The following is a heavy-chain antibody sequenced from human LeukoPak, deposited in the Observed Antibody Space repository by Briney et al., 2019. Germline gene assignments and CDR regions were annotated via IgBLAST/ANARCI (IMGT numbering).Heavy chain of an antibody. CDR3: ARGDLWLGEFPLFDY. Sequence: SETLSLTCTVSGGSISSGGYYWSWIRQHPGKGLEWIGYIYYSGSTYYNPSLKSRVTISVDTSKNQFSLKLSSVTAADTAVYYCARGDLWLGEFPLFDYWGQGTLVTVSS. CDR2: IYYSGST. J-gene: IGHJ4*02. CDR1: GGSISSGGYY. D-gene: IGHD3-10*01. V-gene: IGHV4-31*03.